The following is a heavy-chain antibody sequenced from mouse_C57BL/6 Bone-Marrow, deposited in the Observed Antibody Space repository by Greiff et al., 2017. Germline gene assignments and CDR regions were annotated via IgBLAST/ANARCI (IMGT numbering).Heavy chain of an antibody. Sequence: QVQLQQSGAELARPGASVKLSCKASGYTFTSYGISWVKQRTGQGLEWIGEIYPSSGNTYYNEKFKGKATLTADKSSSTAYMELRSLTSEDSAVYVCARLPWYFDVWGTGTTVTVSS. D-gene: IGHD2-12*01. CDR1: GYTFTSYG. CDR2: IYPSSGNT. CDR3: ARLPWYFDV. V-gene: IGHV1-81*01. J-gene: IGHJ1*03.